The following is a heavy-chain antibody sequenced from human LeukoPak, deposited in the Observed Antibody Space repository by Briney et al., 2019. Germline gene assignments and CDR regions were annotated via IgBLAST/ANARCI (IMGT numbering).Heavy chain of an antibody. D-gene: IGHD3-22*01. Sequence: ASVKVSCKASGYTFTGYYMRWVRQAPGQGLEWMGVIDPSAGSTTYAQKFQGRVTMTRDTATSTVYMELSSLRSEDTAVYYCARAHYASSNIKVPFDVWGKGTTVTVSS. CDR1: GYTFTGYY. J-gene: IGHJ6*04. V-gene: IGHV1-46*01. CDR3: ARAHYASSNIKVPFDV. CDR2: IDPSAGST.